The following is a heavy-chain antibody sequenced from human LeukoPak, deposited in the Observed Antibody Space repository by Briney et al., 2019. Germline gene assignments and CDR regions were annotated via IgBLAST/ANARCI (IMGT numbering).Heavy chain of an antibody. J-gene: IGHJ4*02. CDR3: ASRGGYSSSSPPDY. CDR2: IIPIFGTA. CDR1: GGTFSSYA. Sequence: SVKVSCKASGGTFSSYAISWVRQAPGQGLEWMGGIIPIFGTANHAQKFQGRVTITADESTSTAYMELSSLRSEDTAVYYCASRGGYSSSSPPDYWGQGTLVTVSS. D-gene: IGHD6-6*01. V-gene: IGHV1-69*01.